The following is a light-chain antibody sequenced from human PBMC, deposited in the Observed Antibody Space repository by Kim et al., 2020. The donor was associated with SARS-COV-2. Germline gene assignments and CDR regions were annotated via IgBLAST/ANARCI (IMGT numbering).Light chain of an antibody. CDR2: RNN. V-gene: IGLV10-54*01. Sequence: QAGLTQPPSVSKGLRQTATLTCTGNNNNVGNQGAAWLQQHQGHPPKLLSYRNNNRPSGISERLSASRSGNTASLTITGLQPEDEADYYCPAWDSSLNTQVFGGGTQLTVL. CDR3: PAWDSSLNTQV. J-gene: IGLJ3*02. CDR1: NNNVGNQG.